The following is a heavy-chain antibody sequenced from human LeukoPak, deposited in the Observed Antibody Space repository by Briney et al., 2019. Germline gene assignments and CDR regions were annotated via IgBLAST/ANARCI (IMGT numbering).Heavy chain of an antibody. Sequence: PGGSLRLSCAASGFTFSSYWMSWVRQAPGKGLEWVANIKQDGSEKYYVDSVKGRFTISRDNAKNSLYLQMNSLRAEDTAVYYCAREDGDPFYYYYMDVWGKGTTVTVSS. J-gene: IGHJ6*03. CDR3: AREDGDPFYYYYMDV. D-gene: IGHD4-17*01. CDR1: GFTFSSYW. V-gene: IGHV3-7*01. CDR2: IKQDGSEK.